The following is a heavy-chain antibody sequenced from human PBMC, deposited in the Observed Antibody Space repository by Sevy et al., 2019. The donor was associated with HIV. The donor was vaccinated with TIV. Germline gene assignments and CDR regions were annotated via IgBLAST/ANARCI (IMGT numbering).Heavy chain of an antibody. Sequence: SLRLSCAASGFTFSAHAMHWVRQAPGKGLEWVAVISYDGSTKYYADSVKGRFTISRDNSKNTLYLQMNSLRTEDTSVYYCARDAGYSINWSPFYWGQGTLVTVSS. V-gene: IGHV3-30-3*01. D-gene: IGHD1-20*01. CDR3: ARDAGYSINWSPFY. CDR2: ISYDGSTK. CDR1: GFTFSAHA. J-gene: IGHJ4*02.